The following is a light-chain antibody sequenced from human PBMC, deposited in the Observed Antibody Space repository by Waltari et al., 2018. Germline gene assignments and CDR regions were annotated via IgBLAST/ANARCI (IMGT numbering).Light chain of an antibody. J-gene: IGLJ3*02. CDR1: SSNIGAGHD. CDR3: QSYDSSLTSGVV. Sequence: QSVLTQPPSVSGAPGQRVTISCSGSSSNIGAGHDVHWYQVFPRAAPKLLIYGNSNRPSGVPDRFSGSKSVTSASLAITGLQAEDEADYYCQSYDSSLTSGVVFGGGTKVTVL. V-gene: IGLV1-40*01. CDR2: GNS.